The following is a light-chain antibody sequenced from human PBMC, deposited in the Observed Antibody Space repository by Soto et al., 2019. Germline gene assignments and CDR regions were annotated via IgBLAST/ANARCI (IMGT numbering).Light chain of an antibody. Sequence: IVMTQSPVTLSVSPGDRATLSFWATQGISTNLAWYQQKPGQAPRLLIYGASTRATGVPGRFSGSGSGTEFTLNISSLQSEDSAVYYCQQYNQWPHPFGGGTKVDIK. V-gene: IGKV3-15*01. CDR2: GAS. CDR1: QGISTN. CDR3: QQYNQWPHP. J-gene: IGKJ4*01.